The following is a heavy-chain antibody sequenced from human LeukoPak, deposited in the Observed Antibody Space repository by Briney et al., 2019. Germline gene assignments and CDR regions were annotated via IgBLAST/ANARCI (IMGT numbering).Heavy chain of an antibody. Sequence: SETLSLTCTVSGGSISSYYWSWIRQPPGKGLEWIGYIYYSGSTNYNPSLKSRVTISVDTSKNQFSLKLSSVTAADTAVYYCVRLSPGPTVTTLYWFDPWGQGTLVTVSS. CDR1: GGSISSYY. CDR3: VRLSPGPTVTTLYWFDP. CDR2: IYYSGST. D-gene: IGHD4-17*01. J-gene: IGHJ5*02. V-gene: IGHV4-59*08.